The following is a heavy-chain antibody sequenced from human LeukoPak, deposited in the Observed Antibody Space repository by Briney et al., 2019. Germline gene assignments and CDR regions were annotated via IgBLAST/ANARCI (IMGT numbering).Heavy chain of an antibody. V-gene: IGHV1-2*02. CDR1: GYTFTGYY. CDR2: INPNSGGT. CDR3: AGRVLFAFDT. Sequence: ASVKVSCKASGYTFTGYYMHLVRQAPGQGLEWMGWINPNSGGTKYAQKFQGRVTMTRDTSMSRAYMELSRLRSDAVAVYYCAGRVLFAFDTWGPGTMVTVSS. D-gene: IGHD3-10*02. J-gene: IGHJ3*02.